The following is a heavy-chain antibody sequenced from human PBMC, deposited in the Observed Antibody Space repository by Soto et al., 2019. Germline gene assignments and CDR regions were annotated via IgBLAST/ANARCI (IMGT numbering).Heavy chain of an antibody. CDR3: AREVTTGGGYFDY. D-gene: IGHD4-17*01. V-gene: IGHV4-30-4*01. CDR2: IYYSGST. J-gene: IGHJ4*02. Sequence: SETLSLTCTVSGGSIISGDYYWSWIRQPPGKGLEWIGYIYYSGSTYYNPSLKSRVTISVDTSKNQFSLKLSSVTAADTAVYYCAREVTTGGGYFDYWGQGTLVTVSS. CDR1: GGSIISGDYY.